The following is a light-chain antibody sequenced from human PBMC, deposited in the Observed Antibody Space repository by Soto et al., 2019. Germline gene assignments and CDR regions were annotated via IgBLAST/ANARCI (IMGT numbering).Light chain of an antibody. Sequence: EIVMTQSPATLSVSPGGGAALSCRASQSVSSNLAWYQQEPGQAPRLLIYGASTRATGIPGRFSGSGSGTEFTLTISSLQSEDFAVYYCQQYNNWPRTFGQGTKVEIK. CDR3: QQYNNWPRT. CDR2: GAS. J-gene: IGKJ1*01. V-gene: IGKV3-15*01. CDR1: QSVSSN.